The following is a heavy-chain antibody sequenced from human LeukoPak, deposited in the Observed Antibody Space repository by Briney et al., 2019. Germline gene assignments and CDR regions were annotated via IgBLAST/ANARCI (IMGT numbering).Heavy chain of an antibody. Sequence: GGSLRLSCAASGFTFSSYAMSWVRQTPGKGLEWVSSITTAGRTYYADSVKGRFTVSRDTSKSTLFLQLSNLRAEDTAVYFCTRDQTHDYAPIGSATHAYWGQGTLVAVSS. CDR2: ITTAGRT. J-gene: IGHJ4*02. V-gene: IGHV3-23*01. D-gene: IGHD2-2*01. CDR1: GFTFSSYA. CDR3: TRDQTHDYAPIGSATHAY.